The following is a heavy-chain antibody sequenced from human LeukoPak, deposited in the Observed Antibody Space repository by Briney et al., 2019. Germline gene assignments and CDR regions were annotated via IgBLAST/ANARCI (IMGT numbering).Heavy chain of an antibody. CDR3: AREAAAGN. D-gene: IGHD6-13*01. CDR1: GFTFSSYS. CDR2: ISPSSSTI. J-gene: IGHJ4*02. Sequence: GGSLRLSCAASGFTFSSYSMNWVRQAPGKGLQWVSHISPSSSTISYAASLTGRFTISRDNAKNSLYLQINSLRAEDTAVYYCAREAAAGNWGQGTLVTVSS. V-gene: IGHV3-48*04.